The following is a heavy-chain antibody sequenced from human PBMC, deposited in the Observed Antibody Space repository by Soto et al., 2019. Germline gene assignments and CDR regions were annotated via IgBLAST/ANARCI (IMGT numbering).Heavy chain of an antibody. J-gene: IGHJ6*02. CDR3: ASPPNESSGYYYGMDV. CDR1: GGTFSSYA. D-gene: IGHD6-19*01. V-gene: IGHV1-69*13. CDR2: IIPIFGTA. Sequence: ASVKVSGTASGGTFSSYAISCVRQAPGQGLEWMGGIIPIFGTANYAQKFQGRVTITADESTSTAYMELSSLRSEDTAVYYCASPPNESSGYYYGMDVWGQGTTVTVSS.